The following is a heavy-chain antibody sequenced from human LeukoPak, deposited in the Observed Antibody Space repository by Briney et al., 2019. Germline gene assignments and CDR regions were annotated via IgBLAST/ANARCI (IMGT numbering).Heavy chain of an antibody. CDR3: ARDLMYYYGSGSSHCFDY. CDR2: ISSSSSYI. J-gene: IGHJ4*02. D-gene: IGHD3-10*01. V-gene: IGHV3-21*01. Sequence: PGGSLRLSCAASGFTFSSYSMNWVRQAPGKGLEWVSSISSSSSYIHSADSVRGRFTISRDNAKNSLFLQMNSLRAEDTAVYYCARDLMYYYGSGSSHCFDYWGQGTLVTVSS. CDR1: GFTFSSYS.